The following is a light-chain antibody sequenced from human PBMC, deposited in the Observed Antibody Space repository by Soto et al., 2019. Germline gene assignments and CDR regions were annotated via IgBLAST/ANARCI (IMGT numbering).Light chain of an antibody. CDR3: QQCGSSPLT. CDR1: QSVTSSY. V-gene: IGKV3-20*01. CDR2: GAS. Sequence: EIVLTQSPGTLSLSPGERATLSCRASQSVTSSYLAWYQQKPGQSPRVLIYGASSRATGIPDRFSGSGSGTDFTLTISRLEPEDFAEYYCQQCGSSPLTFGGGTKVEIK. J-gene: IGKJ4*01.